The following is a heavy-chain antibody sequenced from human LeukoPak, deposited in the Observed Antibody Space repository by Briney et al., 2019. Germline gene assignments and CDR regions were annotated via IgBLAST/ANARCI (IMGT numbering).Heavy chain of an antibody. CDR3: ARDVGIAAAAPDY. D-gene: IGHD6-13*01. Sequence: PSETLSLTCTVSGGSISSSSYYWGWIRQPPGKGLEWIGSIYYSGSTYYNPSLKSRVTISVDTSKNQFSLKLSSVTAADTAVYYCARDVGIAAAAPDYWGQGTLVTVST. CDR1: GGSISSSSYY. CDR2: IYYSGST. J-gene: IGHJ4*02. V-gene: IGHV4-39*07.